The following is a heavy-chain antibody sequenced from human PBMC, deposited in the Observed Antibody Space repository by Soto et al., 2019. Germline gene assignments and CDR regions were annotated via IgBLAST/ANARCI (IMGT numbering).Heavy chain of an antibody. V-gene: IGHV3-23*01. J-gene: IGHJ6*03. Sequence: GGSLRLSCAASGFTFSSYAMSWVRQAPGKGLEWVSAISGSGGSTYYADSVKGRFTISRDNSKNTLYLQMNSLRVEDTAVYYCAKEGGLYSDYYYYMDVWGKGTTVTVSS. D-gene: IGHD2-15*01. CDR3: AKEGGLYSDYYYYMDV. CDR1: GFTFSSYA. CDR2: ISGSGGST.